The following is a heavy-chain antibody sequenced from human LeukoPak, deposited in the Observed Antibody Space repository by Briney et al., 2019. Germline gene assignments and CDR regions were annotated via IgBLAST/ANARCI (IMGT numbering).Heavy chain of an antibody. CDR2: IYSGGNT. V-gene: IGHV3-66*01. CDR3: ASTWYCSSTSCYRFDY. CDR1: GFTVSSNY. Sequence: GGSLRLSCAASGFTVSSNYMSWVRQAPGKGLEWVSVIYSGGNTYYADSVKGRFTISRDNSKNTLYLQMNSLRAEDTAVYYCASTWYCSSTSCYRFDYWGQGTLVTVSS. D-gene: IGHD2-2*01. J-gene: IGHJ4*02.